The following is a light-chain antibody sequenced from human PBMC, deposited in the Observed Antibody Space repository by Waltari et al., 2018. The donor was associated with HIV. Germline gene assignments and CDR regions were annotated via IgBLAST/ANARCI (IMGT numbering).Light chain of an antibody. CDR3: QQSGSWPLT. V-gene: IGKV3-11*01. J-gene: IGKJ4*01. Sequence: EIVFTQSPATLSLSPGERATLSCRASQSVSSYLAWYQQKPGQAPSLLIYDASNRATGIPARFSGSGSGTDFTLTISSLQPEDFAVYYCQQSGSWPLTFGGGTRVEIK. CDR2: DAS. CDR1: QSVSSY.